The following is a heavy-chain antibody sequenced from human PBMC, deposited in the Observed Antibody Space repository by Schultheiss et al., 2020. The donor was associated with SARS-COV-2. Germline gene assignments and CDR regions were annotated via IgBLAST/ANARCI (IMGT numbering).Heavy chain of an antibody. V-gene: IGHV4-31*02. CDR3: ARDDGSSGIADH. J-gene: IGHJ4*02. CDR1: GGSISSGGYY. D-gene: IGHD3-22*01. CDR2: IYYSGST. Sequence: SQTLSLTCAVSGGSISSGGYYWSWIRQHPGKGLEWIGYIYYSGSTYYNPSLKSRATISLDKSKNQFSLTLRSVTAADTAVYYCARDDGSSGIADHWGQGTLVTVSS.